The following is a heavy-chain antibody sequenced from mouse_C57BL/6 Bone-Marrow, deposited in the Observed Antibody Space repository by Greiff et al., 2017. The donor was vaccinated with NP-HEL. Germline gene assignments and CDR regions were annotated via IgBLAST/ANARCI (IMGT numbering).Heavy chain of an antibody. CDR2: IYPGSGST. Sequence: QVQLQQPGAELVKPGASVKMSCKASGYTFTSYWITWVKQRPGQGLEWIGDIYPGSGSTNYNEKFKSKATLTVDTYSSTAYLQRSSLTSEDSAVYYSARWGFTTVVDWCFDFWGTGTTVTVSS. CDR3: ARWGFTTVVDWCFDF. D-gene: IGHD1-1*01. J-gene: IGHJ1*03. V-gene: IGHV1-55*01. CDR1: GYTFTSYW.